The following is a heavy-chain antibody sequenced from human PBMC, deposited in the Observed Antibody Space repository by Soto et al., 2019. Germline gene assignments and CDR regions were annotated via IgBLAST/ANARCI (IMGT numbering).Heavy chain of an antibody. V-gene: IGHV2-5*02. D-gene: IGHD6-6*01. CDR2: IYWDDDK. CDR1: GFSLSTSGVG. J-gene: IGHJ6*02. Sequence: QITLKESGPTLVKPTQTLTLTCTFSGFSLSTSGVGVGWIRQPPGKALEWLALIYWDDDKRYSPSLKSRLTITKDTSKNQVVLTMTNMDPVDTATYYCAHRRRYSSSSDYYYGMDVWGQGTTVTVSS. CDR3: AHRRRYSSSSDYYYGMDV.